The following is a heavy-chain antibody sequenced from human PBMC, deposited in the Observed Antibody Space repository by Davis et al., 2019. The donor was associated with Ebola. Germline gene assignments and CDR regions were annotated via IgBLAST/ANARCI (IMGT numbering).Heavy chain of an antibody. D-gene: IGHD1-26*01. J-gene: IGHJ4*02. V-gene: IGHV4-31*03. Sequence: PSETLSLTCSVSGGSIRRSDYYWTWIRQHPGKGLEWIGDIYHNGSTSYNPSLKSRVTMSVDTSKNHFSLKLRSVTAADTAVYFCARDRSYSPGMLDYWGQGTLVTVSS. CDR3: ARDRSYSPGMLDY. CDR1: GGSIRRSDYY. CDR2: IYHNGST.